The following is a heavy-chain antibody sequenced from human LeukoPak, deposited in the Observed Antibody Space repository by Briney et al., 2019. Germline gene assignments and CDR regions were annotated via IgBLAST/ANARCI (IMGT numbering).Heavy chain of an antibody. CDR3: ARGRDGYGYNWFDP. D-gene: IGHD5-24*01. J-gene: IGHJ5*02. CDR1: GGSISSGDYY. V-gene: IGHV4-30-4*01. Sequence: SETLSLTCTVSGGSISSGDYYWSWIRQPPGKGLEWIGYIYYSGSTYYNPSLKSRVTISVDTSKNQFSLKLGSVTAADTAVYYCARGRDGYGYNWFDPWGQGTLVTVSS. CDR2: IYYSGST.